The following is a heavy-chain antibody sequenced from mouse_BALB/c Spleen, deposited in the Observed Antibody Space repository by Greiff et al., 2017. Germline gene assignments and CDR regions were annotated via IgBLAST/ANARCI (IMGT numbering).Heavy chain of an antibody. CDR3: ARDDYDGAY. V-gene: IGHV1-87*01. Sequence: QVQLQQSGAELARPGASVKLSCKASGYTFTSYWMQWVKQRPGQGLEWIGAIYPGDGDTRYTQKFKGKATLTADKSSSTAYMQLSSLASEDSAVYYCARDDYDGAYWGQGTLVTVSA. J-gene: IGHJ3*01. D-gene: IGHD2-4*01. CDR1: GYTFTSYW. CDR2: IYPGDGDT.